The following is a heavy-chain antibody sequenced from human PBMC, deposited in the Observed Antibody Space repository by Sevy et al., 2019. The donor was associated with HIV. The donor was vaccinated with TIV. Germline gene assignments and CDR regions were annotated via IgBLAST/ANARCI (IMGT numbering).Heavy chain of an antibody. CDR1: GLTFSTYS. V-gene: IGHV3-30*03. CDR2: ISYDGIIK. CDR3: AREGGYTSAWSPGNH. J-gene: IGHJ4*02. D-gene: IGHD6-19*01. Sequence: GGSLRLSCAASGLTFSTYSMHWVRQAPGKGLEWVALISYDGIIKYYADSVKGRLTISRDNSKNTLSLQMNSLRVEDTAVYYCAREGGYTSAWSPGNHWGQGTLVTVSS.